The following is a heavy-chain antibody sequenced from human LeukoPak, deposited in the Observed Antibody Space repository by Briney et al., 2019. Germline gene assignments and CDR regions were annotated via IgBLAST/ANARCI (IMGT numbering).Heavy chain of an antibody. CDR1: GFTFSSYS. D-gene: IGHD2-21*02. J-gene: IGHJ4*02. Sequence: GGSLRLSCAASGFTFSSYSMNGVRQAPGKGLEWVSSISSSSSYIYYADSVKGRFTISRDNAKNSLYLQMNSLRAEDTAVYYCASSIVVVTAIDPPDYWGQGTLVTVSS. CDR3: ASSIVVVTAIDPPDY. V-gene: IGHV3-21*01. CDR2: ISSSSSYI.